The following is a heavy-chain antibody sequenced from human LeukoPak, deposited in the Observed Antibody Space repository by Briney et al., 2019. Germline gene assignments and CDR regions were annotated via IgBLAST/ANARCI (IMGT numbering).Heavy chain of an antibody. Sequence: SETLSLTCTVSGGSISSYYWRWIRQPPGKGLEWIGYIYYSGSTNYNPSLKSRVTISVDTSKNHFSLRLSSVTDADTAVYYCARHDSSSWKNWLDPWGQGTLVTVSS. CDR1: GGSISSYY. CDR2: IYYSGST. J-gene: IGHJ5*02. CDR3: ARHDSSSWKNWLDP. V-gene: IGHV4-59*08. D-gene: IGHD6-13*01.